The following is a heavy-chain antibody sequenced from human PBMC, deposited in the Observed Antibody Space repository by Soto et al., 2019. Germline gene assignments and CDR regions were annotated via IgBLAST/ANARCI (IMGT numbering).Heavy chain of an antibody. CDR2: IYWDAAK. CDR1: GFSLSTSGVG. D-gene: IGHD3-16*01. J-gene: IGHJ4*02. CDR3: AHKGGGDRILDY. Sequence: QITLKESGPTLVKPTQTLTLTCTFSGFSLSTSGVGVGWIRQPPGKALEWLALIYWDAAKHYSPSLKSRLTTPKDTSKTQVDLTRTNMDPVDTATYYCAHKGGGDRILDYWGQGTLVTVSS. V-gene: IGHV2-5*02.